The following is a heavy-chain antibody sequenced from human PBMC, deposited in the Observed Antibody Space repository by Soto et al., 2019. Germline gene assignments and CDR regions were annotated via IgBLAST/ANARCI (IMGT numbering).Heavy chain of an antibody. D-gene: IGHD2-15*01. J-gene: IGHJ6*02. Sequence: QVQLVQSGAEVKKPGSSVKVSCKASGGTFSSYAISWVRQAPGQWLEWMGGIIPIFGTADYAQKFQGRVTITADESTSTAYMELSSLRSEDTAVYYCAGPGFCSGGSCPLNYYYYYGMDVWGQGTTVTVSS. CDR2: IIPIFGTA. CDR3: AGPGFCSGGSCPLNYYYYYGMDV. CDR1: GGTFSSYA. V-gene: IGHV1-69*12.